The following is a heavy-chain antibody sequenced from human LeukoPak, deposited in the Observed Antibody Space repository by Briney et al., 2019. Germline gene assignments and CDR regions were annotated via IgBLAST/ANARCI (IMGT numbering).Heavy chain of an antibody. D-gene: IGHD3-22*01. CDR3: ARAHYYDSRGGAFDI. J-gene: IGHJ3*02. CDR1: GGSFSGYY. CDR2: INHSGST. Sequence: PSETLSLTCAVYGGSFSGYYWSWIRQPPGKGLEWIGEINHSGSTNYNPSLKSRVTISVDTSKNQFSLKLSSVTAADTAVYYCARAHYYDSRGGAFDIWGQGTMVTVSS. V-gene: IGHV4-34*01.